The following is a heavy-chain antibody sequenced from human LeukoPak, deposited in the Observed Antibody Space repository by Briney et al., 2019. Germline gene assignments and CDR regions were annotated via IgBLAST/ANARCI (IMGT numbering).Heavy chain of an antibody. D-gene: IGHD6-19*01. V-gene: IGHV4-59*06. J-gene: IGHJ4*02. CDR3: ARVDSSGWYDY. CDR2: IYYSGST. CDR1: GGSISSYY. Sequence: SETLSLTCTVSGGSISSYYWSWIRQHPGKGLEWIGYIYYSGSTYYNPSLKSRVTISVDTSKNQFSLRLSSVTAADTAVYYCARVDSSGWYDYWGQGTLVTVSS.